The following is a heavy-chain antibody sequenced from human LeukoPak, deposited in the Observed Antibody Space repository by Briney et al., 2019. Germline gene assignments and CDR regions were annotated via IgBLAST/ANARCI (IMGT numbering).Heavy chain of an antibody. CDR2: INHSGST. CDR1: GGSFSGYY. J-gene: IGHJ4*02. Sequence: PSETLSLTCAVYGGSFSGYYWSWIRQPPGKGLEWIGEINHSGSTNYNPSLKSRVTISVDTSKNQFSLKLSSVTAADTAVYYCARLGSGWEMLDYWGQGTLVTVSS. V-gene: IGHV4-34*01. CDR3: ARLGSGWEMLDY. D-gene: IGHD6-19*01.